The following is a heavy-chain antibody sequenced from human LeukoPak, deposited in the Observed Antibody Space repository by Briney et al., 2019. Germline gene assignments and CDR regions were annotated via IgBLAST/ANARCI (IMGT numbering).Heavy chain of an antibody. J-gene: IGHJ4*02. CDR1: GFTFSSYA. CDR3: ARNSGGDCPDY. D-gene: IGHD2-21*02. V-gene: IGHV4-38-2*01. Sequence: GSLRLSCAASGFTFSSYAMSWIRQPPGKGLEWIGSIYYSGSTYYNPSLKSRVTISVDTSKNQFSLKLSSVTAADTAVYYCARNSGGDCPDYWGQGTLVTVS. CDR2: IYYSGST.